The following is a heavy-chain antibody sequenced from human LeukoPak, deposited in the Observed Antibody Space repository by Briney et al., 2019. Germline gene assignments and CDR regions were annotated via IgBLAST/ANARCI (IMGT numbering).Heavy chain of an antibody. CDR1: GFTVSSNY. CDR3: ARDRSGPNWFDP. Sequence: GGSLRLSCAASGFTVSSNYMSWVRQAPGKGLEWVSVIYSGGSTYYADSVKGRFTISRDNSKNTLYLQMNSLRAEDTAVYYCARDRSGPNWFDPWGQETLVTVSS. V-gene: IGHV3-66*01. J-gene: IGHJ5*02. D-gene: IGHD6-19*01. CDR2: IYSGGST.